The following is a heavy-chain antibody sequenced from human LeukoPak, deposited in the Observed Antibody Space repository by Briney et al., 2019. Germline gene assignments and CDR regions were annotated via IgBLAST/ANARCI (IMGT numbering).Heavy chain of an antibody. CDR3: ARDGKGRYDFRENDY. CDR1: GYNFNIYG. V-gene: IGHV1-18*01. J-gene: IGHJ4*02. D-gene: IGHD3-3*01. Sequence: ASVKVSCKASGYNFNIYGITWVRQAPGQGLEWMGWISAYNGNSNYAENLQGRVTMTTDTSTNTAYLELRSLRSDDTAVYYCARDGKGRYDFRENDYWGQGTLVTVSS. CDR2: ISAYNGNS.